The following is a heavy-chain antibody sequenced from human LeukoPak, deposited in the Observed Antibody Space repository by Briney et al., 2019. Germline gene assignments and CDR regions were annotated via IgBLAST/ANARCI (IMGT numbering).Heavy chain of an antibody. CDR3: ARARQLELSGR. J-gene: IGHJ4*02. CDR1: GYTFTSYG. CDR2: ISAYNGNT. D-gene: IGHD1-1*01. Sequence: ASVKVSCKASGYTFTSYGISWVRQAPGQGLEWMGWISAYNGNTNYAQKFQGRVTMTRNTSISTAYMELSSLRSEDTAVYYCARARQLELSGRWGQGTLVTVSS. V-gene: IGHV1-18*01.